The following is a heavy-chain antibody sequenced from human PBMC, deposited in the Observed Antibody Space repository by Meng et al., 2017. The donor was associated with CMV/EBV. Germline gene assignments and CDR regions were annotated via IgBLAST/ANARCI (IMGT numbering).Heavy chain of an antibody. CDR2: IKPNSGGT. CDR1: GYTFTGYY. Sequence: ASVMVSCKASGYTFTGYYMRWVRQAAGQGLEWMGWIKPNSGGTNYAQKFQGRVTMIRDTSISTAYMEQRRLRSDDTAVYYCARVLGYCSSTSCAPFDYWGQGTLVTVSS. CDR3: ARVLGYCSSTSCAPFDY. J-gene: IGHJ4*02. D-gene: IGHD2-2*01. V-gene: IGHV1-2*02.